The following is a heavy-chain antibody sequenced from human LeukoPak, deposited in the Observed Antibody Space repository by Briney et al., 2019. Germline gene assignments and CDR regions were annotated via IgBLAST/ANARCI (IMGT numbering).Heavy chain of an antibody. D-gene: IGHD3-10*01. CDR1: GFTFSNYA. J-gene: IGHJ4*02. CDR3: GGSGSYYTPSYY. Sequence: GGSLRLSCAASGFTFSNYAMSWVRQAPGKGLEWVSAISGSGGSTYYADSVKGRFTISRDNSKNTLYLQMNSLRPEDTAVYYCGGSGSYYTPSYYWGQGTLVTVSS. CDR2: ISGSGGST. V-gene: IGHV3-23*01.